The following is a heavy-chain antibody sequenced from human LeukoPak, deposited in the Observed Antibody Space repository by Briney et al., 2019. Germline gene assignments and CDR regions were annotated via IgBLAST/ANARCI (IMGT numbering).Heavy chain of an antibody. CDR1: GFTFSSYS. J-gene: IGHJ4*02. Sequence: GGSLRLSCAASGFTFSSYSMNWVRQAPGKGLEWVSSISSSSSYIYYADSVKGRFTTSRDNAKNSLYLQMNSLRAEDTAVYYCARRGGTIFGVVIRGSYYFDYWGQGTLVTVSS. V-gene: IGHV3-21*01. CDR2: ISSSSSYI. D-gene: IGHD3-3*01. CDR3: ARRGGTIFGVVIRGSYYFDY.